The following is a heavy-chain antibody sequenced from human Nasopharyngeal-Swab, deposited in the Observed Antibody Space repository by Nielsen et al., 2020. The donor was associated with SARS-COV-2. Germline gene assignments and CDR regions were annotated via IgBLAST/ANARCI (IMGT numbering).Heavy chain of an antibody. V-gene: IGHV1-3*01. D-gene: IGHD3-22*01. Sequence: ASVKVSCKASGYTFTSYAMHWVRQAPGQRLEWMGWINAGNGNTKYSQKFQGRVTITRDTSTSTAYMELRSLRSDDTAVYYCARDYDSSGYFDYWGQGTLVTVSS. CDR2: INAGNGNT. CDR3: ARDYDSSGYFDY. CDR1: GYTFTSYA. J-gene: IGHJ4*02.